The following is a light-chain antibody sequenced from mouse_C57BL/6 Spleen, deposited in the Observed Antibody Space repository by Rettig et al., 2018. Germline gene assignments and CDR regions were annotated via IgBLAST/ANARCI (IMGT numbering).Light chain of an antibody. V-gene: IGKV12-46*01. Sequence: DIQMTQSPASLSVSVGETVTITCRASENIYSNLAWYQQKQGKYPQLLVYAATNLADGVPSRFSGSGSGTQYSLKINSLQSEDFGSYYCQHFWGTPLTFGAGTK. CDR1: ENIYSN. CDR3: QHFWGTPLT. CDR2: AAT. J-gene: IGKJ5*01.